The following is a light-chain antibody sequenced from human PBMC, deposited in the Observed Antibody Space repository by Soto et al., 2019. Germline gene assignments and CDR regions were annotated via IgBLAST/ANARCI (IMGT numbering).Light chain of an antibody. CDR1: SSDVGGYNY. CDR3: SSFTTSSTWV. Sequence: QSALTQPASVSGSPGQSVTISCTGTSSDVGGYNYVSWFQQYPGKAPKHMIYEVSNRPSGVSNRFSGSKSGNTASLTISGLQAEDDADYFCSSFTTSSTWVFGGGTKLTVL. J-gene: IGLJ3*02. V-gene: IGLV2-14*01. CDR2: EVS.